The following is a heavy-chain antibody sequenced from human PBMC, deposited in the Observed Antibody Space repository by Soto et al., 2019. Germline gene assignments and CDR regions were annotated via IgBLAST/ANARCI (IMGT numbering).Heavy chain of an antibody. J-gene: IGHJ4*02. V-gene: IGHV3-7*04. CDR3: AREGPGYFDS. CDR1: GFIFSNYW. Sequence: EVQLVESGGGLVQPGGSLRLSCPASGFIFSNYWMTWVRQAPGKGLEWVANIRQDGNDRNYVDSVKGRFTISRDNAKNTLDLQMDSLRAEDTAVYYCAREGPGYFDSWGQGTLVTVSS. CDR2: IRQDGNDR.